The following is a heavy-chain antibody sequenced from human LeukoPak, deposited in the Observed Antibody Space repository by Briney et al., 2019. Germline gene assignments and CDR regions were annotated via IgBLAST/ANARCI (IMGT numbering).Heavy chain of an antibody. Sequence: PGGSLRLSCAASGFTFSSYAMSWVRQAPGKGLEWVSAISGSGGSTYYADSVKGRFTISRDNSKNTLYLQMNSLRAEDTAVYYCAKGVGVEPSGWYWGNWFDPWGQGTLVTVSS. V-gene: IGHV3-23*01. CDR2: ISGSGGST. CDR3: AKGVGVEPSGWYWGNWFDP. J-gene: IGHJ5*02. CDR1: GFTFSSYA. D-gene: IGHD6-19*01.